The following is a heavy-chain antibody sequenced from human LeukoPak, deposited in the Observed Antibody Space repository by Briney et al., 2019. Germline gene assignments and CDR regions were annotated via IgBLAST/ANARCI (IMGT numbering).Heavy chain of an antibody. J-gene: IGHJ4*02. CDR1: GFTFTDYY. CDR2: ISSSSSYT. CDR3: ARAAVGATH. D-gene: IGHD1-26*01. V-gene: IGHV3-11*05. Sequence: GGSLRLSCAASGFTFTDYYMXXIRQXPGKXLEWVSYISSSSSYTNYADSVKGRFTISRDNAKNSLYLQMNSLRAEDTAVYYCARAAVGATHWGQGTLVTVSS.